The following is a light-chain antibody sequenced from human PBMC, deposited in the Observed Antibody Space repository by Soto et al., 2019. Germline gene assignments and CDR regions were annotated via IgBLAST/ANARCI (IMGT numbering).Light chain of an antibody. CDR3: SSYTSSSALVV. V-gene: IGLV2-14*01. CDR2: DVS. CDR1: SSDDGGYNY. J-gene: IGLJ1*01. Sequence: QSVLTQPASVSGSPGQSINISCTGTSSDDGGYNYVSWYQQHPGKAPKLMIYDVSNRPSGVSNRFSGSKSGNTASLTISGLLADYEADYYCSSYTSSSALVVFITGTKVTVL.